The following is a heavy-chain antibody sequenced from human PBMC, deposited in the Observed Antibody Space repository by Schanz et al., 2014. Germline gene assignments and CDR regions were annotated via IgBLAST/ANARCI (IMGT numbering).Heavy chain of an antibody. CDR3: AKDLYNYGSFDS. CDR1: GFTFSDYY. Sequence: QVYLVESGGDLVKPGGSLRLSCAASGFTFSDYYMAWIRQAPGKGLEWVSHISGSSIHKNYADSVKGRFSISRDNGETSVYLQINSLRVEDTAVYYCAKDLYNYGSFDSWGQGTLVTVSS. J-gene: IGHJ5*01. V-gene: IGHV3-11*05. D-gene: IGHD3-16*01. CDR2: ISGSSIHK.